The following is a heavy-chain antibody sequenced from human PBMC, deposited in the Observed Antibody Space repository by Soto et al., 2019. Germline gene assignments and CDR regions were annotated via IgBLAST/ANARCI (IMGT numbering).Heavy chain of an antibody. V-gene: IGHV3-23*01. Sequence: GGSLRLSCAASGFTFSSYAMSWVRQAPGKGLEWVSGISGSGGSTYNADSVKGRFTVSRDNSKDTLYLEMNSLRAEDTALYYCAKRYCSSTTCKSLDFYYYMDVWGKGTTVTVSS. CDR1: GFTFSSYA. D-gene: IGHD2-2*01. CDR3: AKRYCSSTTCKSLDFYYYMDV. CDR2: ISGSGGST. J-gene: IGHJ6*03.